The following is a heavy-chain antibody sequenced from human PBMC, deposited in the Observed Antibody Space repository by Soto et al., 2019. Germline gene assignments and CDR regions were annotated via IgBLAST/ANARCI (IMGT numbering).Heavy chain of an antibody. V-gene: IGHV3-23*01. CDR2: ISGSGGST. D-gene: IGHD2-8*01. J-gene: IGHJ4*02. Sequence: PGGSLRLSCAASGFTFSSYAMSWVRQAPGKGLEWVSAISGSGGSTYYADSVKGRFTISRDNSKNTLYLQMNSLRAEDTAVYYYARDILLMVYGLDYWGQGTMVTVSS. CDR1: GFTFSSYA. CDR3: ARDILLMVYGLDY.